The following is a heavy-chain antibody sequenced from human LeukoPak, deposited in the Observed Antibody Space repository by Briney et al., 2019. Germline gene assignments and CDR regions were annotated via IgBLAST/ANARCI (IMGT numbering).Heavy chain of an antibody. D-gene: IGHD3-10*01. CDR2: INHSGST. V-gene: IGHV4-34*01. J-gene: IGHJ4*02. Sequence: SETLSLTCAIYGGSFSAYYWNWIRQPPGKGLEWIGEINHSGSTNYNPSLKSRVTISVDTSKNQFSLKLSSVTAADTAVYYCARLTRITMVRGKTSQYYFDYWGQGTLVTVSS. CDR3: ARLTRITMVRGKTSQYYFDY. CDR1: GGSFSAYY.